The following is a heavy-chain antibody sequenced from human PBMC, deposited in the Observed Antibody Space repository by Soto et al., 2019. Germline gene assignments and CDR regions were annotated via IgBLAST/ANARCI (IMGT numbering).Heavy chain of an antibody. D-gene: IGHD4-17*01. CDR3: ARGGENYSDYVFVY. V-gene: IGHV4-31*03. J-gene: IGHJ4*02. CDR2: IYYSGTT. Sequence: PSETLSLTCTVSGGSIISGNYYWSWIRQHPGKGLEWIGYIYYSGTTSYNPSLKSRVTMSVDTSKNQFSLKLSSVTAADTAVYYCARGGENYSDYVFVYWGQGTLVTVS. CDR1: GGSIISGNYY.